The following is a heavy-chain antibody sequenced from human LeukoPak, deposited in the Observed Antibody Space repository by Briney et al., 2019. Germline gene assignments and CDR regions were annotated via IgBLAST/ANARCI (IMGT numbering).Heavy chain of an antibody. CDR1: GYTFTSYD. CDR2: MNPNSGNT. V-gene: IGHV1-8*01. J-gene: IGHJ6*02. CDR3: ARGTLSAMNLLGLYYGMDV. Sequence: ASVKVSCKASGYTFTSYDINWVRQATGQGLEWMGWMNPNSGNTGYAQKFQGRVTMTRNTSISTAYMELSSLRSEDTAVYYCARGTLSAMNLLGLYYGMDVWGQGTTVTVS. D-gene: IGHD5-18*01.